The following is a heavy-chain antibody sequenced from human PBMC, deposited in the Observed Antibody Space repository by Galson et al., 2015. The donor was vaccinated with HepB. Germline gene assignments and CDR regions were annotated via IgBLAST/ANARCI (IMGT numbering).Heavy chain of an antibody. CDR2: INPSGGST. V-gene: IGHV1-46*01. CDR1: GYTFTSYY. Sequence: SVKVSCKASGYTFTSYYMHWVRQAPGQGLEWMGIINPSGGSTSYAQKFQGRVTMTRDTSTSTVYMELSSLRSEDTAVYYCARRYYDSSGYSEFAFEIWGQGTMVTVSS. D-gene: IGHD3-22*01. J-gene: IGHJ3*02. CDR3: ARRYYDSSGYSEFAFEI.